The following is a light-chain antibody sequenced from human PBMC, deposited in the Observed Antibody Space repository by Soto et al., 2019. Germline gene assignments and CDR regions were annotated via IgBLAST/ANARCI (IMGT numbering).Light chain of an antibody. V-gene: IGLV1-47*01. J-gene: IGLJ2*01. CDR2: RDN. CDR3: ATWDDSLGGPV. CDR1: SSNIGRNY. Sequence: QSVLTQTPSVSGTPGQRVNISCSGSSSNIGRNYVYWYHQFPGTAPKLLLYRDNERPSGVPGRFSGSNSGTSASRAISGLRSGDEADYHCATWDDSLGGPVFGGGTKLTVL.